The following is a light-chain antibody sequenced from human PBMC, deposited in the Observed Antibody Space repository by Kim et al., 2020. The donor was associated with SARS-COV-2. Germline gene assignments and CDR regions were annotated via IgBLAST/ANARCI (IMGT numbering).Light chain of an antibody. J-gene: IGLJ1*01. CDR3: QSYDNSLTNFI. CDR1: GANSGADFD. CDR2: GNT. Sequence: RVTTSGTGTGANSGADFDVQRYQQLPGTAPKLLFHGNTNRPSGVPDRFSGSKSGTSASLAITGLQVEDEAEYYCQSYDNSLTNFIFGPGTKVTVL. V-gene: IGLV1-40*01.